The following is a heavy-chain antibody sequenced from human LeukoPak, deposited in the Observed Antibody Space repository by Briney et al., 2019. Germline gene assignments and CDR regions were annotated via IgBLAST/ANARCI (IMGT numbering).Heavy chain of an antibody. CDR3: VRDSAYSPDY. CDR2: ISTYNGDT. V-gene: IGHV1-18*01. J-gene: IGHJ4*02. D-gene: IGHD5-12*01. Sequence: ASVKVSCKASGYTFTSFGFSWVRQAPGQGLEWMGWISTYNGDTKYVQNFQDRLTMTTDTSASTAYMELRNLRSDDTAVYYCVRDSAYSPDYWGQGSLVTVSP. CDR1: GYTFTSFG.